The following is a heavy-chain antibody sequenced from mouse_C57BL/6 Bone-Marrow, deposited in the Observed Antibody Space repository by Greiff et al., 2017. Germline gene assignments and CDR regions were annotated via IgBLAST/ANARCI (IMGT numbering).Heavy chain of an antibody. CDR3: ARNYYGSTYYFDY. Sequence: EVKLMESGGGLVKPGGSLKLSCAASGFTFSDYGMHWVRQAPEKGLEWVAYISSGSSTIYYADTVKGRFTISRDHAKNTLFLQMTSLRSEDTAMYYCARNYYGSTYYFDYWGQGTTLTVSS. J-gene: IGHJ2*01. D-gene: IGHD1-1*01. CDR2: ISSGSSTI. V-gene: IGHV5-17*01. CDR1: GFTFSDYG.